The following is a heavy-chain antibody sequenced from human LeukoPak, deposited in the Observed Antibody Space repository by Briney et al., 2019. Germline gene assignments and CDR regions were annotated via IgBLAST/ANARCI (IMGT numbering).Heavy chain of an antibody. Sequence: SETLSLTCAVYGGSFSGYYWSWMRHPPGKGLEWIGEINHSGSTNHNPSLKSRVTISVDTSKNQFSLKLSSVTAADTAVYYCARVYYGGTWFDPWGQGTLVTVSS. CDR2: INHSGST. V-gene: IGHV4-34*01. D-gene: IGHD4-23*01. CDR1: GGSFSGYY. CDR3: ARVYYGGTWFDP. J-gene: IGHJ5*02.